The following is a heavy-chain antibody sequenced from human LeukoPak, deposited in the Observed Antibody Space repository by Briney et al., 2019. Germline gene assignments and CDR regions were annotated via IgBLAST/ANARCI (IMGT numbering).Heavy chain of an antibody. CDR3: ARDLTRIQLWPGRFDY. Sequence: GGSLRLSCAASGFTFSSYWMSWVRQAPGRGLEWVANIKQDGSEKYYVDSVKGRFTISRDNAKNSLYLQMNSLRAEDTAVYYCARDLTRIQLWPGRFDYWGQGTLVTVSS. V-gene: IGHV3-7*01. CDR1: GFTFSSYW. D-gene: IGHD5-18*01. CDR2: IKQDGSEK. J-gene: IGHJ4*02.